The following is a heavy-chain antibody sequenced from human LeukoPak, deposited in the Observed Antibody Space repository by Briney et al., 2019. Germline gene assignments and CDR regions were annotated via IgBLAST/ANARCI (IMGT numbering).Heavy chain of an antibody. D-gene: IGHD3-3*01. CDR1: GYTFTGYY. CDR3: ARDAYYDFWSGYYYFDY. J-gene: IGHJ4*02. V-gene: IGHV1-2*02. Sequence: ASVKVSCKASGYTFTGYYMHWVRQAPGQGLEWMGWINPNSGGTNYAQKFQGRVTMTRDTSISTAYMELSRLRSDDTAVYYCARDAYYDFWSGYYYFDYWGQGTLVTVSS. CDR2: INPNSGGT.